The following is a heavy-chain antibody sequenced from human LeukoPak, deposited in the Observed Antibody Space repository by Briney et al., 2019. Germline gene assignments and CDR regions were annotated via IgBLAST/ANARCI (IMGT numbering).Heavy chain of an antibody. D-gene: IGHD3-3*01. CDR2: ITSKAYGGTT. J-gene: IGHJ3*02. CDR3: TSYDFWSGEVAFDI. CDR1: GFTFGDYA. Sequence: GGSVRLSCTASGFTFGDYAMSWVRQAPGKGLEWVGFITSKAYGGTTEYAASVKGRFTISRDDSKSIAYLQMNSLKTEDTAVYYCTSYDFWSGEVAFDIWGQGTMVTVSS. V-gene: IGHV3-49*04.